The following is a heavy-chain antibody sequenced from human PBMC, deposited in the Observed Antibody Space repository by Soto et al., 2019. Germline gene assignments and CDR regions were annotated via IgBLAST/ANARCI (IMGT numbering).Heavy chain of an antibody. CDR2: ISGSGGST. Sequence: EVQLLESGGGLVQPGGSLRLSCAASGFTFSSYAMSWVRQAPGKGLEWVSAISGSGGSTYYADSVKGRFTISRDNSKNTLSLQMTSLRAGDTAVYYCADVRYSGSYHDDFDIWGHGTMVTVSS. CDR1: GFTFSSYA. J-gene: IGHJ3*02. D-gene: IGHD1-26*01. CDR3: ADVRYSGSYHDDFDI. V-gene: IGHV3-23*01.